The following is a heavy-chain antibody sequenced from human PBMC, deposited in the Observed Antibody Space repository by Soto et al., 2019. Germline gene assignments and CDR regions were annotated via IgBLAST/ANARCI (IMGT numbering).Heavy chain of an antibody. CDR1: GFTFSSYW. CDR2: IKQDGSEK. Sequence: RGSLRLSCAASGFTFSSYWMSWVRQAPGKGLEWVANIKQDGSEKYYVDSVKGRFTISRDNAKNSLYLQMNSLRAEDTAVYYCARGPLYYDFWSGYYPNFDYWGQGTLVTVSS. CDR3: ARGPLYYDFWSGYYPNFDY. D-gene: IGHD3-3*01. V-gene: IGHV3-7*01. J-gene: IGHJ4*02.